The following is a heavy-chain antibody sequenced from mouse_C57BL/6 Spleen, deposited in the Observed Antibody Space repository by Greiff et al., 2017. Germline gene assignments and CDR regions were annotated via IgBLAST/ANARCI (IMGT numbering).Heavy chain of an antibody. J-gene: IGHJ2*01. V-gene: IGHV1-12*01. D-gene: IGHD2-2*01. CDR3: AMGYDEGFDY. CDR1: GYTFTSYN. Sequence: LQQSGAELVRPGASVKMSCKASGYTFTSYNMHWVKQTPRQGLEWIGALYPGNGDTSYNQKCKGKATLTVDKSSSTAYMQLSSLTSEDSAVYFCAMGYDEGFDYWGQGTTLTVSS. CDR2: LYPGNGDT.